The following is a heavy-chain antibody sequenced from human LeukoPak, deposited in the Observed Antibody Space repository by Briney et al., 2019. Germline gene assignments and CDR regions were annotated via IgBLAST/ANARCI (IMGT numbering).Heavy chain of an antibody. J-gene: IGHJ1*01. CDR2: IYPGDSDT. V-gene: IGHV5-51*01. D-gene: IGHD3-3*01. Sequence: GESLKISCKGSGYSFTSYWIGWVRQMPGKGLEWMGIIYPGDSDTRYSPSFQGQVTISADKSISTAYLQWSSLKASDTAMYYCARGEDYDFWRGPEIQHWGQGTLVTVSS. CDR3: ARGEDYDFWRGPEIQH. CDR1: GYSFTSYW.